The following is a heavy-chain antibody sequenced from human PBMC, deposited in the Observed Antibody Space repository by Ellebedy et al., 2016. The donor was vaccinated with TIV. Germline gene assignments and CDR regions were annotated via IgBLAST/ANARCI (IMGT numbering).Heavy chain of an antibody. J-gene: IGHJ5*02. CDR2: MYHSGYT. CDR3: AKENNIVVSARFDP. D-gene: IGHD3-16*02. V-gene: IGHV4-31*03. CDR1: GASVSSTTSAYY. Sequence: SETLSLTXTVSGASVSSTTSAYYWSWIRQHPGQGLEWIGYMYHSGYTHYNPSLKSRVTISIDTSRNQVSLKMNSVTAADTAVYYCAKENNIVVSARFDPWGQGILVTVSS.